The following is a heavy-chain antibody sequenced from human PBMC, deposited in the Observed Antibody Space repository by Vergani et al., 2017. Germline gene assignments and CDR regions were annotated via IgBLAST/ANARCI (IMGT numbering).Heavy chain of an antibody. CDR1: GYTFTSYG. D-gene: IGHD2-21*02. J-gene: IGHJ4*02. Sequence: QVPLVQSGAEVKKPGASVKVSCKASGYTFTSYGISWVRQAPGQGLEWMVWNSAYNGNTNYAQKHQGRVTMTTETSTSTAYMEQMSLRSGDTAVYYCARVSCGGDCYSAFDYWGQGTLVTVSS. CDR3: ARVSCGGDCYSAFDY. CDR2: NSAYNGNT. V-gene: IGHV1-18*01.